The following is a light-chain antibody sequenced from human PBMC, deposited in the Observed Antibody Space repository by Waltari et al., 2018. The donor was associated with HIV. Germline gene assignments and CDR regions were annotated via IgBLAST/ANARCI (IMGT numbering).Light chain of an antibody. Sequence: QSVLTQPPSASGTPGQRVTISCSGSSSNIGRTYVYWSQHLPGKAPKLLIYTNNQRPSGVPDRFSGAKSGTSASLAISGLRSEDEADYYCAAWDASLSVVFGGGTKLTVL. CDR3: AAWDASLSVV. CDR2: TNN. J-gene: IGLJ2*01. CDR1: SSNIGRTY. V-gene: IGLV1-47*01.